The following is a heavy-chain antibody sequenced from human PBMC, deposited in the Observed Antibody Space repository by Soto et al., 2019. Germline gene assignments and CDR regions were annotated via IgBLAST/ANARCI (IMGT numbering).Heavy chain of an antibody. J-gene: IGHJ3*02. CDR3: ARDSGGGGAFDI. Sequence: SETLSLTCTVSGGSISIGDYYWSWIRQPPGKGLEWIGYIYYSGSTYYNPFLKSRFTISIDTSKNQFSLKLSSVTAADTAVYYCARDSGGGGAFDIWGQGTMVTVSS. D-gene: IGHD3-16*01. CDR2: IYYSGST. V-gene: IGHV4-30-4*01. CDR1: GGSISIGDYY.